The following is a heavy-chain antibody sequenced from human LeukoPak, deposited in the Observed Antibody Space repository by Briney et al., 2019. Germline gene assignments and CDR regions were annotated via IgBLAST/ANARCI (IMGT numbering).Heavy chain of an antibody. J-gene: IGHJ4*02. CDR2: INPYNGNT. CDR3: ARELFGRFEY. D-gene: IGHD2-21*01. V-gene: IGHV1-18*01. Sequence: GASVKVSCKASGYTFTTYGISWVRQAPGQGLECMGWINPYNGNTNYAQKLQGRVTMTTDTSTSTAYMELRSLRSDDTVVYYCARELFGRFEYWGQGTLVTVSS. CDR1: GYTFTTYG.